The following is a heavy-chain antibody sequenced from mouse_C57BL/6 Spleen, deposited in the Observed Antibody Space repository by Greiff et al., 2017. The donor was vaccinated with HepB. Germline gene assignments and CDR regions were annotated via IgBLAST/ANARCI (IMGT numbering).Heavy chain of an antibody. CDR1: GYTFTSYW. V-gene: IGHV1-72*01. CDR3: ARGVVPYAMDY. J-gene: IGHJ4*01. Sequence: QVQLQQSGAELVKPGASVKLSCKASGYTFTSYWMHWVKQRPGRGLEWIGRIDPNSGGTKYNEKFKSKATLTVDKPSSTAYTQLSSLTSEDSAVYYCARGVVPYAMDYWGQGTSVTVSS. CDR2: IDPNSGGT. D-gene: IGHD1-1*01.